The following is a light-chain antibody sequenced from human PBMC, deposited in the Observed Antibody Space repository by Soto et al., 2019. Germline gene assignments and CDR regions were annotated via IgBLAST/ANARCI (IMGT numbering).Light chain of an antibody. V-gene: IGKV3-20*01. CDR1: HSVSSNY. CDR3: QQYGSSPPYT. J-gene: IGKJ2*01. CDR2: DVS. Sequence: EIVLTQSPGTLSLSPGERATLSCRSSHSVSSNYLAWYQQKPGQAPRLLIYDVSSRATGIPDRFSGSGSGTDFTLTISRLEPVDFAVYYCQQYGSSPPYTFGQGTKLEIK.